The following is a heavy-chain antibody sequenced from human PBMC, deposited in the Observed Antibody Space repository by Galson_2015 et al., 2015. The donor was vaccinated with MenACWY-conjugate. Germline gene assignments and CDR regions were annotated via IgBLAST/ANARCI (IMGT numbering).Heavy chain of an antibody. CDR3: ARVVAVAGINYYYYGMDV. J-gene: IGHJ6*02. Sequence: SETLSLTCTVSGSSISSGYYWGWIRQPPGKGLEWIGSIYHSGSTYYNPSLKSRVTISVDTSKNQFSLQLNSVTPEDTAVYYCARVVAVAGINYYYYGMDVWGQGTTVTVSS. D-gene: IGHD6-19*01. CDR2: IYHSGST. V-gene: IGHV4-38-2*02. CDR1: GSSISSGYY.